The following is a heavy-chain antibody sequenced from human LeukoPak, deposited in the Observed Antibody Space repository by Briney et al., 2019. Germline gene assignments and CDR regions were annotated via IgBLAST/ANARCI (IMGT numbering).Heavy chain of an antibody. D-gene: IGHD5-18*01. CDR3: AGSSASRGYNYGRFDC. V-gene: IGHV3-23*01. J-gene: IGHJ4*02. Sequence: GGSLRLSCTASGLIFSTYAMSWVRQAPGKGLEWVSTISGSADRTYYADSVKGRFTISRDNSKNTLSLQMNSLRAEDAAVYYCAGSSASRGYNYGRFDCWGQGTLVTVSS. CDR2: ISGSADRT. CDR1: GLIFSTYA.